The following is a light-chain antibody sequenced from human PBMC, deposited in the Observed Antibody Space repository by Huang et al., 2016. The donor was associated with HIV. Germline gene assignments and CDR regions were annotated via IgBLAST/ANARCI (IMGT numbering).Light chain of an antibody. Sequence: EIVLTQSPATRSMSPGQRATLSCRAGQGVSRNLAWFQQKPGQAPRLLIYGASTRATGIPARFSGSGSGTEFTLTISSLQSEDFAVYYCQQYNNWPPMYTFGQGTKLEV. CDR2: GAS. V-gene: IGKV3-15*01. CDR1: QGVSRN. CDR3: QQYNNWPPMYT. J-gene: IGKJ2*01.